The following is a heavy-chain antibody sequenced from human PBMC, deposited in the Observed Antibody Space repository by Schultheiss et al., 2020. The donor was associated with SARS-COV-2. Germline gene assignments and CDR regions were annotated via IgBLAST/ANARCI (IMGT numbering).Heavy chain of an antibody. CDR3: ARGAVGATEDY. D-gene: IGHD1-26*01. CDR2: INHSGST. Sequence: SETLSLTCAVSGYSISSGYYWGWIRQPPGKGLEWIGEINHSGSTNYNPSLKSRVTISVDTSKNQFSLKLSSVTAADTALYYCARGAVGATEDYWGRGTLVTVSS. V-gene: IGHV4-38-2*01. J-gene: IGHJ4*02. CDR1: GYSISSGYY.